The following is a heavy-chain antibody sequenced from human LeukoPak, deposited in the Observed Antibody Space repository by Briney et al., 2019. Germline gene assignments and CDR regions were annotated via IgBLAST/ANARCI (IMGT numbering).Heavy chain of an antibody. V-gene: IGHV4-34*01. CDR3: ARGRLWGMDV. CDR1: GGSSSGYY. CDR2: INHSGST. Sequence: KSSDTLSLTCAVYGGSSSGYYWSWIRQPPGKGLEWIGEINHSGSTNYNPSLKSRVTISVDTSKNQFSLKLSSVTAADTAVYYCARGRLWGMDVWGQGTTVTVSS. J-gene: IGHJ6*02.